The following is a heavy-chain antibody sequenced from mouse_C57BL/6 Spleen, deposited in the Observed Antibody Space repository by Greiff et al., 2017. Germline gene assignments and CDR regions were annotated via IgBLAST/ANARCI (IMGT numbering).Heavy chain of an antibody. J-gene: IGHJ3*01. CDR2: LSLRSDNYAS. V-gene: IGHV6-3*01. Sequence: EVKLVESGGGLVQPGGSMKLSCVASGFTFSNYWMNWVRQSPEKGLEWVAQLSLRSDNYASHYAVTVKGRFTISRDDSKSSVYLQMNNLRAEDTGIYYCTGWLSWFAYWGKGTLVTVSA. CDR1: GFTFSNYW. D-gene: IGHD2-2*01. CDR3: TGWLSWFAY.